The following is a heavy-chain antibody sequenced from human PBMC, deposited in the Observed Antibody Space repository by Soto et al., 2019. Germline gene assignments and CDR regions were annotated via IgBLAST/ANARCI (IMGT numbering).Heavy chain of an antibody. Sequence: PGGSLRLSCAASGFTFSSYGMHWVRQAPGKGLEWVAVISYDGSNKYYADSVKGRFTISRDNSKNTLYLQMNSLRAEDTAVYYCAKLSLGSSGPTIDYWGQGTLVTVSS. CDR3: AKLSLGSSGPTIDY. V-gene: IGHV3-30*18. D-gene: IGHD3-22*01. CDR2: ISYDGSNK. J-gene: IGHJ4*02. CDR1: GFTFSSYG.